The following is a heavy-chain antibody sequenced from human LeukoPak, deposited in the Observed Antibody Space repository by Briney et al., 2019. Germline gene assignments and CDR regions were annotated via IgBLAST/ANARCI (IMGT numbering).Heavy chain of an antibody. D-gene: IGHD2-2*01. CDR2: ISSSSSTI. J-gene: IGHJ5*02. CDR3: ARDRARAGSYHVWFDP. CDR1: GFTLSSYS. Sequence: GGSLRLSCAASGFTLSSYSMNWVRQAPGKGLEWVSYISSSSSTIYYADSVKGRFTISRDNAKNSLYLQMNSLRDEDTAVYYCARDRARAGSYHVWFDPWGQGTLVTVSS. V-gene: IGHV3-48*02.